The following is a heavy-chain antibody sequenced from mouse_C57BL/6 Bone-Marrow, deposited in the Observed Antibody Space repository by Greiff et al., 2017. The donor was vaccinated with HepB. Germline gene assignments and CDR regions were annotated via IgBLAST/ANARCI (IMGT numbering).Heavy chain of an antibody. V-gene: IGHV1-26*01. Sequence: EVQLQQSGPELVKPGASVKISCKASGYTFTDYYMNWVKQSHGKSLEWIGDINPNNGGTSYNQKFKGKATLTVDKSSSTAYMELRSLTSEDSAVYYCARPGQLRPLFDYWGQGTTLTVSS. CDR3: ARPGQLRPLFDY. D-gene: IGHD3-2*02. CDR2: INPNNGGT. J-gene: IGHJ2*01. CDR1: GYTFTDYY.